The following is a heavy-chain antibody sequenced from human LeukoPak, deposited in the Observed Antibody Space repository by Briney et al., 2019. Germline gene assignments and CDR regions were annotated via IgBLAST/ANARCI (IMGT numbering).Heavy chain of an antibody. V-gene: IGHV4-39*07. D-gene: IGHD6-13*01. CDR3: ATTNSSSWYYNWFDP. CDR2: KYYSGST. CDR1: GGSMTTRNYY. Sequence: PSETLSLTCAVSGGSMTTRNYYWGWIRQPPGKGLEWIGHKYYSGSTYYNPSLKSRVTISVDTSKNQFSLKLSSVTAADTAVYYCATTNSSSWYYNWFDPWGQGTLVTVSS. J-gene: IGHJ5*02.